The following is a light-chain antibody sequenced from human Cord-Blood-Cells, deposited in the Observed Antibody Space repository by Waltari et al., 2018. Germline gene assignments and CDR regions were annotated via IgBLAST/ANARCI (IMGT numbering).Light chain of an antibody. Sequence: QSALAQPPSVSGSPGQSVTISCTGTSSAVGSYRVSWYQQPPGTAPKLMIYEVSNRPSGVPDRFSGSKSGNTASLTISGLQAEDEADYYCSSYTSSSTWVFGGGTKLTVL. CDR1: SSAVGSYR. CDR3: SSYTSSSTWV. V-gene: IGLV2-18*02. J-gene: IGLJ3*02. CDR2: EVS.